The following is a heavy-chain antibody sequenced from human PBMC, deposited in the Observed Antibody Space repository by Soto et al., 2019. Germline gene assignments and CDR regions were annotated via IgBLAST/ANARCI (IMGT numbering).Heavy chain of an antibody. Sequence: EVQLVESGGGLVQPGGSLRLSCAASGFTFSSYSMNWVRQAPGKGLEWVSYISSSSSTIYYADSVKGRFTISRDNAKNSLYLQMNSLRAEDTAVYYCATCGGSCYSMEYNWFDPWGQGTLVTVSS. J-gene: IGHJ5*02. D-gene: IGHD2-15*01. V-gene: IGHV3-48*01. CDR2: ISSSSSTI. CDR3: ATCGGSCYSMEYNWFDP. CDR1: GFTFSSYS.